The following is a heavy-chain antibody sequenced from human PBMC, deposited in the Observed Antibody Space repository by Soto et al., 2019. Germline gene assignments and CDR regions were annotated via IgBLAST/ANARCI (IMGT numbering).Heavy chain of an antibody. V-gene: IGHV4-31*03. CDR3: ARGSRYNWNRYFDY. Sequence: SETLSLTCTVSGGSVTSGGYYWSWIRHCPGKGLEWIGYIYSSGGTNYNPSLKSRVTISVDTSKNQFSLKLSSVTAADTAVYYCARGSRYNWNRYFDYWGQGTLVTVSS. J-gene: IGHJ4*02. CDR1: GGSVTSGGYY. D-gene: IGHD1-20*01. CDR2: IYSSGGT.